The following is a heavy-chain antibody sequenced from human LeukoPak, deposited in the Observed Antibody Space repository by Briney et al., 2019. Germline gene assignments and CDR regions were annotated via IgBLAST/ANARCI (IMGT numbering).Heavy chain of an antibody. CDR3: ARVLVGATTASSAFDI. CDR2: INPNSGGT. Sequence: ASVKVSCKASGYTFTSYAMNWVRQAPGQGLEWMGWINPNSGGTNYAQKFQGRVTMTRDTSISTAYMELSRLRSDDTAVYYCARVLVGATTASSAFDIWGQGTMVTVSS. CDR1: GYTFTSYA. J-gene: IGHJ3*02. D-gene: IGHD1-26*01. V-gene: IGHV1-2*02.